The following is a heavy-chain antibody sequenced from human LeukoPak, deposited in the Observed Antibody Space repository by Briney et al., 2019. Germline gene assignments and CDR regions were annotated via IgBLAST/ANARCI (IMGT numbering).Heavy chain of an antibody. D-gene: IGHD6-13*01. CDR3: ASAKAAAGTLPPGY. J-gene: IGHJ4*02. Sequence: GASVKVSCKVSGYTLTELSMHWVRQAPGKGLEWMGGFDPEDGETIYAQKFQGRVTMTEDTSTDTAYMELSSLRSEDTAVYYCASAKAAAGTLPPGYWGQGTLVTVSS. V-gene: IGHV1-24*01. CDR1: GYTLTELS. CDR2: FDPEDGET.